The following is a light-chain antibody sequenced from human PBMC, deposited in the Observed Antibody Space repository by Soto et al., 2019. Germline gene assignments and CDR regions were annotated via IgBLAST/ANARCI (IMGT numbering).Light chain of an antibody. V-gene: IGKV1-39*01. CDR1: QSVSAF. CDR2: SAS. Sequence: DIQMTQSPSSLSASVGDRVTITCRASQSVSAFLNWYRHKPGKAPELLIFSASSLQPGVPSRFSGRGSGTAFTLTITSLQPEDFATYSCKQTYSPPGTFGQGTKVEIK. J-gene: IGKJ1*01. CDR3: KQTYSPPGT.